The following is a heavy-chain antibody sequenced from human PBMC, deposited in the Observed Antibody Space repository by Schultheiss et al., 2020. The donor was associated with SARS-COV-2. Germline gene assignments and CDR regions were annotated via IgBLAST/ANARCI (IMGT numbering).Heavy chain of an antibody. V-gene: IGHV3-23*01. D-gene: IGHD5-18*01. CDR2: ISGSGGST. J-gene: IGHJ4*02. CDR3: ARAPWIQLWPLGY. CDR1: GFTVSSNY. Sequence: GGSLRLSCAASGFTVSSNYMSWVRQAPGKGLEWVSAISGSGGSTYYADSVKGRFTISRDNSKNTLYLQMNSLRAEDTAVYYCARAPWIQLWPLGYWGQGTLVTVSS.